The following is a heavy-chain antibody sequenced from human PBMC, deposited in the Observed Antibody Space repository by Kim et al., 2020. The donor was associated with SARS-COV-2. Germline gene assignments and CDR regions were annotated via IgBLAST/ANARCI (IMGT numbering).Heavy chain of an antibody. CDR3: ARCPPPSLFARFIGLVARNSSLVTPLTYYYYYGMDV. Sequence: ASVKVSCKASGYTFTSYAMHWVRQAPGQRLEWMGWINAGNGNTKYSQKFQGRVTITRDTSASTAYMALSSLRSEDTAVYYCARCPPPSLFARFIGLVARNSSLVTPLTYYYYYGMDVWGQGTTVTVSS. V-gene: IGHV1-3*01. J-gene: IGHJ6*02. D-gene: IGHD6-6*01. CDR1: GYTFTSYA. CDR2: INAGNGNT.